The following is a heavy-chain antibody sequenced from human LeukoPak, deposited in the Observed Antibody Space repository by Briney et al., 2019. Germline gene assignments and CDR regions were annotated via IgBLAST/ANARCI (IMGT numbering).Heavy chain of an antibody. J-gene: IGHJ4*02. CDR3: AREGRNFDY. CDR2: ISSSSTI. Sequence: GGSLRLSCAASGFTFSSYSMNWVRQAPGKGLEWVSYISSSSTIYYADSVKGRFTISRDNAKNSLYLQMNSLRAEDTAVYYCAREGRNFDYWGQGTLVTVSS. CDR1: GFTFSSYS. V-gene: IGHV3-48*04.